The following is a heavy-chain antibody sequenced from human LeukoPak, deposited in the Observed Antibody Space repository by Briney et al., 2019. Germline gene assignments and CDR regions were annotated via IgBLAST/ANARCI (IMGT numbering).Heavy chain of an antibody. J-gene: IGHJ6*03. V-gene: IGHV3-53*01. CDR1: GFTVSSNY. Sequence: GGSPRLSCVASGFTVSSNYMSWVRQAPGKGLEWVSVIYSGGSTYYADSVKGRFTISRDNSKNTLYLQMNSLRAEDTAVYYCASGAGSYRTPYYYMDVWGTGTTVTVSS. CDR2: IYSGGST. CDR3: ASGAGSYRTPYYYMDV. D-gene: IGHD3-10*01.